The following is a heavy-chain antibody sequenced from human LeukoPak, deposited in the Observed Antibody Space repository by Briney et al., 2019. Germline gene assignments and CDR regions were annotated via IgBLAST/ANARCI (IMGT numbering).Heavy chain of an antibody. CDR3: ASLPNYYDSSGYYS. J-gene: IGHJ5*02. Sequence: PSETLSLTCAVYGGSFSGYYWSWIRQPPGKGLEWIGEINHSGSTNYNPSLKSRVTISVDTSKNQFSLKLSSVTAADTAVYYCASLPNYYDSSGYYSWGQGTLVTVSS. D-gene: IGHD3-22*01. V-gene: IGHV4-34*01. CDR1: GGSFSGYY. CDR2: INHSGST.